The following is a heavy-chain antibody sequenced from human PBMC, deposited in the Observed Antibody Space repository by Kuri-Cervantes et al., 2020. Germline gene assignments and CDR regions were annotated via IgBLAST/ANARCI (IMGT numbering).Heavy chain of an antibody. J-gene: IGHJ6*02. Sequence: GGSLRLSCAASGFSFDDYGMHWVRQAPGKGLEWVAVISYDGSNKYYADSVKGRFTISRDNSKNTLYLQMNSLRAEDTAVYYCARVPDSSSWYVGGADYYYYGMDVWGQGTTVTVSS. CDR2: ISYDGSNK. V-gene: IGHV3-30*03. CDR1: GFSFDDYG. CDR3: ARVPDSSSWYVGGADYYYYGMDV. D-gene: IGHD6-13*01.